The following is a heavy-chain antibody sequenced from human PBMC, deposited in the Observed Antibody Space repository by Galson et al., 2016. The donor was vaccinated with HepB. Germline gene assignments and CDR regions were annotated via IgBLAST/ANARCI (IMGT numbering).Heavy chain of an antibody. J-gene: IGHJ6*02. D-gene: IGHD7-27*01. V-gene: IGHV3-74*01. Sequence: SLRLSCAASGFTFSRSDMHWVRQAPGKGLVWVSRINSDGSSTSYADSVKGRFTISRDNAKNTLYLQMNSLRAEDTAVYYCARAPGHRTGPIYYGMDVWGQGTTVTVPS. CDR3: ARAPGHRTGPIYYGMDV. CDR2: INSDGSST. CDR1: GFTFSRSD.